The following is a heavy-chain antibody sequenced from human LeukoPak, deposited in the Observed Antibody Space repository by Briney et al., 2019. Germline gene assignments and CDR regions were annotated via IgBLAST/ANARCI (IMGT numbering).Heavy chain of an antibody. J-gene: IGHJ3*02. CDR3: ARRAYCSGGSCAQHAWAFDI. CDR2: INPNSGGT. Sequence: ASVKVSCKASGYTFTGYYMHWVRQAPGQGLEWMGWINPNSGGTNYAQKFQGRVTMTRDTSISTAYMELSRLRSDDTAVYYCARRAYCSGGSCAQHAWAFDIWGQGTMVTVSS. CDR1: GYTFTGYY. V-gene: IGHV1-2*02. D-gene: IGHD2-15*01.